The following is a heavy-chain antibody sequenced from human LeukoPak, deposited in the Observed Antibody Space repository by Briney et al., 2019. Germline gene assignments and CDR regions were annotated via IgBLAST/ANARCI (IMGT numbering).Heavy chain of an antibody. D-gene: IGHD3-10*01. Sequence: GGSLRLSCAASGFTLSSYGMHWVRQAPGKGLEWVAVISYDGSNKYYADSVKGRFTISRDNSKNTLYLQMNSLRAEDTAVYYCAKDRRGSGSYLDYWGQGTLVTVSS. CDR2: ISYDGSNK. CDR1: GFTLSSYG. CDR3: AKDRRGSGSYLDY. V-gene: IGHV3-30*18. J-gene: IGHJ4*02.